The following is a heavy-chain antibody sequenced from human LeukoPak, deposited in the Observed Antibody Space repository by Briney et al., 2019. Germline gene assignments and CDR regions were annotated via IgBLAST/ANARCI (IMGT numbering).Heavy chain of an antibody. J-gene: IGHJ3*02. V-gene: IGHV3-30-3*01. Sequence: GGSLRLSCAASGFTFSSYAMHWVRQAPGKGLEWVAVISYDESNKYYADSVKGRFTISRDTSKNTLYLQMNSLRAEDTAVYYCARDGAHLIAVAGKGGDAFDIWGQGTMVTVSS. CDR1: GFTFSSYA. CDR2: ISYDESNK. D-gene: IGHD6-19*01. CDR3: ARDGAHLIAVAGKGGDAFDI.